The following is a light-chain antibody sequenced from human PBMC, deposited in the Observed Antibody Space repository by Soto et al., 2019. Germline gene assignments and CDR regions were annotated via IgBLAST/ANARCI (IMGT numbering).Light chain of an antibody. CDR3: AAWDDSLSGWV. Sequence: QSVLPQPPSASGTPGQRVTISCSGSSSNIGSNYVYWYKQLPGTAPKVLIYSNNQRPSGVPDRFSGSKSDTSASLAISGLRSEDEADYYCAAWDDSLSGWVFGGGTQLTVL. J-gene: IGLJ3*02. CDR2: SNN. V-gene: IGLV1-47*02. CDR1: SSNIGSNY.